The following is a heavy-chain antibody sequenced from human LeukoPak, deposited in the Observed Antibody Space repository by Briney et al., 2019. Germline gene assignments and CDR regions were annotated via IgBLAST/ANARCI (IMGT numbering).Heavy chain of an antibody. D-gene: IGHD1-1*01. V-gene: IGHV3-21*01. J-gene: IGHJ4*02. CDR3: ARASTIGTSFDY. CDR2: ISSSSSYI. Sequence: GGSLRLSCAASGFTFSSYSMNWVRQAPGKGLEWVSSISSSSSYIYYADPVKGRFTISRDNAKNSLYLQMNSLRAEDTAVYYCARASTIGTSFDYWGQGTLVTVSS. CDR1: GFTFSSYS.